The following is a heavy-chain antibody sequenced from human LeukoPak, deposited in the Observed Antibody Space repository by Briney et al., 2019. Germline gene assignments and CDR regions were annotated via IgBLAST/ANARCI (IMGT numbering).Heavy chain of an antibody. J-gene: IGHJ6*03. V-gene: IGHV1-2*02. CDR3: ARGGGIGTRFYYYYMDV. Sequence: ASVKVSCKASGYTFTGYYIHWVRQAPGQGLEWMGWINPNSGGTNYAQNFQGRVTMTRDTSISTAYMELSRLRSDDTAVYYCARGGGIGTRFYYYYMDVWGKGTTVTVSS. CDR2: INPNSGGT. D-gene: IGHD3-10*01. CDR1: GYTFTGYY.